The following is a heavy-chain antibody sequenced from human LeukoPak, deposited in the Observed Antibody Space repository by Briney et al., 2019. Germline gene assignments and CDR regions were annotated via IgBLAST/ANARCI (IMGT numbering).Heavy chain of an antibody. CDR3: ARIPYYYGSGSPKIQGWFDP. CDR2: MNPNSGNT. J-gene: IGHJ5*02. Sequence: ASVKVSCKASGYTFTSYDINWVRQATGQGLEWMGWMNPNSGNTGYAQKFQGRVTMTRNTSISTAYMELSSLRSEDTAVYYCARIPYYYGSGSPKIQGWFDPWGQGTLVTVSS. V-gene: IGHV1-8*01. CDR1: GYTFTSYD. D-gene: IGHD3-10*01.